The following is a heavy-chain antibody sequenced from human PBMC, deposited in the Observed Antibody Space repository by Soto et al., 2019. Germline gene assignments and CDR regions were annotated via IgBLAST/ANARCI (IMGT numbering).Heavy chain of an antibody. J-gene: IGHJ5*02. CDR1: GYTFTSYA. CDR2: INAGNGNT. D-gene: IGHD6-13*01. V-gene: IGHV1-3*01. Sequence: ASVKVSCKASGYTFTSYAMHWVRQAPGQRLEWMGWINAGNGNTKYSQKFQGRVTITRDTSASTAYMELSSLRSEDTAVYYCARGSNSWYGNWFDPWGQVPLVTVSS. CDR3: ARGSNSWYGNWFDP.